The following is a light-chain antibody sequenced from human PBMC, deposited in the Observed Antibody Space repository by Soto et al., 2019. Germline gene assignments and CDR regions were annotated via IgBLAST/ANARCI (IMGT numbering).Light chain of an antibody. Sequence: NFMVTQKHSVSESPGKTLSISCTPSSGSIANNYVQWYQQRPGSAPTTVIYEKNQRLSGVPDRFSGSNDGSSNSASLTISGLQTEDEADYYCQSYDSDFVVFGGGTKVTVL. V-gene: IGLV6-57*04. J-gene: IGLJ2*01. CDR2: EKN. CDR1: SGSIANNY. CDR3: QSYDSDFVV.